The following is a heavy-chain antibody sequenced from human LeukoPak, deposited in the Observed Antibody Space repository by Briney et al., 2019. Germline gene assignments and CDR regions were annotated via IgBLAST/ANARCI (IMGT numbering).Heavy chain of an antibody. CDR1: GYTFTDYY. CDR3: ARVPYYYVSGSYELDY. Sequence: SSVTVSCMASGYTFTDYYLHWVRPAPGQGLEWMGWINPTSGGTNYAQKCQGRVTMTRDTSISTAYRELSRLRSDDTAVYYCARVPYYYVSGSYELDYWGQGTLVTVSS. J-gene: IGHJ4*02. V-gene: IGHV1-2*02. D-gene: IGHD3-10*01. CDR2: INPTSGGT.